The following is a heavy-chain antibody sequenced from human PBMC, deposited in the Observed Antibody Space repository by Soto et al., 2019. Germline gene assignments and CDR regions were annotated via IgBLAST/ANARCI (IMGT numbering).Heavy chain of an antibody. V-gene: IGHV3-13*05. J-gene: IGHJ2*01. CDR1: GFTFSSYD. CDR3: ARVNSSSSDWYFDL. CDR2: IGTAGDP. D-gene: IGHD6-6*01. Sequence: GGSLRLSCAASGFTFSSYDMHWVRQATGKGLEWVSAIGTAGDPYYPGSVKGRFTISRENAKNSLYLQMNSLRAGDTAVYSCARVNSSSSDWYFDLWGRGTMVTVSS.